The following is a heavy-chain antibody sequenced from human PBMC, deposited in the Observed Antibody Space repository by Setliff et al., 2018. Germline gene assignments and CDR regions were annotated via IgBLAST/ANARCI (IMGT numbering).Heavy chain of an antibody. CDR2: INDSGTT. CDR3: RLAHCSNNCEEALDF. J-gene: IGHJ4*02. V-gene: IGHV4-34*01. CDR1: GGSFSNYY. Sequence: SETLSLTCTVYGGSFSNYYWGWIRQSPGKGLEWIGEINDSGTTNYSPSLKSRVTISLDASTNPFSLKLRSVSAADTAVYYFRLAHCSNNCEEALDFWSQGTLVTVSS. D-gene: IGHD2-2*01.